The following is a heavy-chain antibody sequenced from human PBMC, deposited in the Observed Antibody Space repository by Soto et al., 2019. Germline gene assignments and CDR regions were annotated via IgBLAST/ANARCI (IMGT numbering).Heavy chain of an antibody. D-gene: IGHD5-18*01. CDR2: IYYSGST. J-gene: IGHJ4*02. Sequence: SETLSLTCTVSGGSISRYYWSWIRQPPGKGLEWIGYIYYSGSTNYNPALKSRVTISVDTSKNQFSLKLSSVTASDTAVYFCAIVRRGYSYGEGYYSEYWGQGTLGT. CDR3: AIVRRGYSYGEGYYSEY. V-gene: IGHV4-59*01. CDR1: GGSISRYY.